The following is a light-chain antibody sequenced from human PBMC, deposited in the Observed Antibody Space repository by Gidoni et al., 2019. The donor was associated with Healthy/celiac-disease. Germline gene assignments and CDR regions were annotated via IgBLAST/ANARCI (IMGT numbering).Light chain of an antibody. Sequence: QSVLTQPPSASGTPGQMVTISCSGSSSKIGSNTVNWYQQLPGTAPKLLIYSNNQRPSVVPDRFSGSKSGTSASLAISGLQSEDEADYYCAAWDDSLNGYVFGTGTKVTVL. CDR1: SSKIGSNT. V-gene: IGLV1-44*01. CDR3: AAWDDSLNGYV. CDR2: SNN. J-gene: IGLJ1*01.